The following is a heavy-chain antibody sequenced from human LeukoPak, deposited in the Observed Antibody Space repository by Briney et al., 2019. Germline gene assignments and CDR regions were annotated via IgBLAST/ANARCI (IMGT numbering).Heavy chain of an antibody. CDR1: GFTFSSYS. V-gene: IGHV3-21*01. CDR3: ARAYIVGSTKFDY. J-gene: IGHJ4*02. CDR2: ISSSSSYI. D-gene: IGHD1-26*01. Sequence: GGSLRLSCAASGFTFSSYSMNWVRQAPGKGLEWVSSISSSSSYIYYADSVKGRFTISRDNSRNTVYLQMISLRKEDTAIYYCARAYIVGSTKFDYWGQGTLVTVSS.